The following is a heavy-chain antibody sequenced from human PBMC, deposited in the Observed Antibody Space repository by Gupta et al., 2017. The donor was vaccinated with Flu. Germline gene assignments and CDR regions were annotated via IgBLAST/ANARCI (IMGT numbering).Heavy chain of an antibody. CDR1: GYTFTGYY. CDR3: ARDLGQRNLDLLPLNWFDP. CDR2: INPNSGGT. Sequence: QVQLVQSGAEVKKPGASVKVSCKASGYTFTGYYMHWVRQAPGQGLEWMGWINPNSGGTNYAQKFQGRVTMTRDTSISTAYMELSRLRSDDTAVYYCARDLGQRNLDLLPLNWFDPWGQGTLVTVSS. J-gene: IGHJ5*02. D-gene: IGHD1-1*01. V-gene: IGHV1-2*02.